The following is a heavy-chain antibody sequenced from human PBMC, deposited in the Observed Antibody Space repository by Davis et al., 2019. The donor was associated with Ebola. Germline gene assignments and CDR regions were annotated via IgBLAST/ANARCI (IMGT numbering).Heavy chain of an antibody. CDR1: GFTFSNAW. J-gene: IGHJ6*03. CDR3: AAPTKATIFDYYYMDV. Sequence: GESLKISCAASGFTFSNAWMSWVRQAPGKGLEWVGRIKSKTDGGTTDYAAPVKGRFTISRDNAKNSLYLQMNSLRAEDTAVYYCAAPTKATIFDYYYMDVWGKGTTVTVSS. V-gene: IGHV3-15*01. CDR2: IKSKTDGGTT. D-gene: IGHD3-3*01.